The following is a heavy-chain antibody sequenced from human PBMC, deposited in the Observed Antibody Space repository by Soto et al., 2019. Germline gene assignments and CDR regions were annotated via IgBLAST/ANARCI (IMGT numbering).Heavy chain of an antibody. CDR2: IWYDGSNK. D-gene: IGHD3-3*01. V-gene: IGHV3-33*01. CDR3: ARDIDFRSGHYSSYYSYGMDV. CDR1: GFTFTSYG. Sequence: VQLVESGGGVVQPGRSLRLSCAASGFTFTSYGMHWVRQAPGKALAWVAVIWYDGSNKYYADSVKGRFSISRDNSKNTQYEQMNSVRSEDTAVYYCARDIDFRSGHYSSYYSYGMDVWGQGTTVTVSS. J-gene: IGHJ6*02.